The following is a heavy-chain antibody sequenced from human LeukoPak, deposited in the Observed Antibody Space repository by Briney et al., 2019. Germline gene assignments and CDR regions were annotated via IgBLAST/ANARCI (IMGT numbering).Heavy chain of an antibody. D-gene: IGHD1-7*01. V-gene: IGHV3-30*01. CDR2: ISYDGSNK. J-gene: IGHJ6*03. CDR1: GFTFSSYA. Sequence: GRSLRLSCAASGFTFSSYAMHWVRQAPGKGLEWVAVISYDGSNKYYADSVKGRFTISRDNSKNTLYLQMNSLRAEDTAVYYCARDRRELELLYYYYYMDVWGKGTRSPSP. CDR3: ARDRRELELLYYYYYMDV.